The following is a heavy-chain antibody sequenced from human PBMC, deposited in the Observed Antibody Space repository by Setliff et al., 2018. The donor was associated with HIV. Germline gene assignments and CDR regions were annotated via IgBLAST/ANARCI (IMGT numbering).Heavy chain of an antibody. J-gene: IGHJ6*04. CDR1: GFNFDDYG. V-gene: IGHV3-20*04. CDR3: AGERPYMDV. CDR2: ITWNGGKT. Sequence: GGSLRLSCAASGFNFDDYGMSWVRQVPGKGPEYVAGITWNGGKTGYGDSVKGRFTISRDNAKNSLYLQMNSLRVEDTALYYCAGERPYMDVWGKGTTVTVSS.